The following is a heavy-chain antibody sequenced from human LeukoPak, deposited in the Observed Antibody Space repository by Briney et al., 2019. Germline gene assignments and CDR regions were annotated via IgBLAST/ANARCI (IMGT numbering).Heavy chain of an antibody. Sequence: PSDNLSLTCAVSGYSISSSNWWGWIRQPPGKGLEWIGYIYYSGSTNYNPSLKSRVTISVDTSKNQFSLKLSSVTAADTAVYYCARVPAAPRLYMDVWGQGTTVIVSS. D-gene: IGHD2-2*01. V-gene: IGHV4-28*01. CDR2: IYYSGST. CDR3: ARVPAAPRLYMDV. J-gene: IGHJ6*02. CDR1: GYSISSSNW.